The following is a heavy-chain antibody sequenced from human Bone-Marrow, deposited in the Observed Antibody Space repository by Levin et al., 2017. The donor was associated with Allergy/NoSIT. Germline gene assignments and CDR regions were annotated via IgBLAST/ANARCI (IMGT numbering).Heavy chain of an antibody. CDR2: ISGSGGRT. V-gene: IGHV3-23*01. CDR1: GFTFSNYA. J-gene: IGHJ4*02. Sequence: ASVKVSCAASGFTFSNYAMSWVRQAPGKGLEWVSGISGSGGRTYYADSVKGRFTTSRDDSKNTLYLEMNSLRAEDTAVYYCAKDTPALSAGPYFDFWGQGTLVTVSS. CDR3: AKDTPALSAGPYFDF. D-gene: IGHD2-2*01.